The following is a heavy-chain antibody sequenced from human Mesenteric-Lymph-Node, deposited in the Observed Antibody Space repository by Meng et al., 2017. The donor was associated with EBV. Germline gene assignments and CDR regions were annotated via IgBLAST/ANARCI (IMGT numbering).Heavy chain of an antibody. J-gene: IGHJ5*02. CDR1: GGSLSGYY. Sequence: QVQLQQWGGGLLKPSETLSLTCGVYGGSLSGYYWNWIRQPPGKGLEWIGDINHGGSTSYNPSLKSRVTISVDTSKNEFSLKMTSVTAADTAVYYCARDRHFDPWGQGTLVTVSS. CDR2: INHGGST. V-gene: IGHV4-34*01. CDR3: ARDRHFDP.